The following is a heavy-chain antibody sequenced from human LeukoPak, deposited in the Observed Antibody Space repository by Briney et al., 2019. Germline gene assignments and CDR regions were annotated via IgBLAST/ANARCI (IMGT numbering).Heavy chain of an antibody. J-gene: IGHJ4*02. Sequence: SETLSLTCTVSGGSISTYYWNWVRQPPGKGLEWIGYIYYSGSTNYNPSLNSRVTISVDTSKNQLSLNLSSVAAADTAVYYCAPRAVEMTTTKGYWGQGTLVTVSS. V-gene: IGHV4-59*08. CDR1: GGSISTYY. CDR2: IYYSGST. D-gene: IGHD5-24*01. CDR3: APRAVEMTTTKGY.